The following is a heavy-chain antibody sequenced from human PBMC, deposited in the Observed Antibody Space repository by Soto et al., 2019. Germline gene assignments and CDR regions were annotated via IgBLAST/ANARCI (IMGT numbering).Heavy chain of an antibody. J-gene: IGHJ4*02. Sequence: GGSLRLSLASSGFNFSSYGMNWFRQAPGKGLEWVAVISYDENNKYYADSVKGRFTISRDNSKNTLYLQMNSLRAEDTAVYYCAKVLTGDLDYWGQETLVTVSS. V-gene: IGHV3-30*18. CDR2: ISYDENNK. CDR1: GFNFSSYG. D-gene: IGHD7-27*01. CDR3: AKVLTGDLDY.